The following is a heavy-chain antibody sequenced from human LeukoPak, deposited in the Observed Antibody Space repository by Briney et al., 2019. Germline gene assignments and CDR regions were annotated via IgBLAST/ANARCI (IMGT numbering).Heavy chain of an antibody. V-gene: IGHV3-23*01. Sequence: GGSLRLSCAASGFTFTRDAMAWVRQAPGKGLEWVSAIDGSGGTTFYEDSVKGRVTISRVQSTNTGYLQMNSLRADDTAVYYCAQAHCSSTSCSRADNWGQGTLVTVSS. CDR1: GFTFTRDA. CDR3: AQAHCSSTSCSRADN. D-gene: IGHD2-2*01. J-gene: IGHJ4*02. CDR2: IDGSGGTT.